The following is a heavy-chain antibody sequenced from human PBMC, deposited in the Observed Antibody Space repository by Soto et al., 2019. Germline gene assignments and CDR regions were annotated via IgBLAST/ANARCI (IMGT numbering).Heavy chain of an antibody. CDR1: GYTFTHFY. V-gene: IGHV1-18*01. J-gene: IGHJ4*01. Sequence: ASVKVSCKASGYTFTHFYITWVRQAPGQGLEWMGSISPHNFNTNYAQKFRGRVTLTTEKSTNTAYMDLRSLTSDDTAVYYCERDEGGYDILTGYDKAHHFDYWG. CDR3: ERDEGGYDILTGYDKAHHFDY. D-gene: IGHD3-9*01. CDR2: ISPHNFNT.